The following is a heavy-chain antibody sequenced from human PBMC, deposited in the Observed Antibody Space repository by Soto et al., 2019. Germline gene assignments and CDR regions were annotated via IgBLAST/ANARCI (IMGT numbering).Heavy chain of an antibody. Sequence: QLQLQESGPGLVKPSETLSLTCTVSGGSISSSSYYWGWIRQPPGKGLEWSGSISYSGSTYYNPSLKGRVTISVDTSKNQFSLKLSSVTAADTAVYYCARQFFDFWSCSDGYFDYWGQGTLVTVSS. J-gene: IGHJ4*02. CDR3: ARQFFDFWSCSDGYFDY. CDR2: ISYSGST. D-gene: IGHD3-3*01. V-gene: IGHV4-39*01. CDR1: GGSISSSSYY.